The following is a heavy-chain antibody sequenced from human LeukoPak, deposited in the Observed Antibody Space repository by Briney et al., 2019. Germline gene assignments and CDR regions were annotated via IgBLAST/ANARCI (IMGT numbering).Heavy chain of an antibody. J-gene: IGHJ4*02. D-gene: IGHD7-27*01. CDR1: GYTFTSYD. V-gene: IGHV1-8*01. CDR3: TRGASDYWGENYFDY. Sequence: PWASVKVSCKAPGYTFTSYDINWVRQATGHGLEWMGWMNPNSGTVGYAQKFQGRVTMTRNASISAAYMELSSLTSEDAAVYYCTRGASDYWGENYFDYWGQGSLVTVSS. CDR2: MNPNSGTV.